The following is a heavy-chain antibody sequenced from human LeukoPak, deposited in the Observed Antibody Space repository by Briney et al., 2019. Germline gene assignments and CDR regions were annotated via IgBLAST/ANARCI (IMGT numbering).Heavy chain of an antibody. CDR2: INWNGGST. D-gene: IGHD2-2*01. J-gene: IGHJ6*03. V-gene: IGHV3-20*04. Sequence: GGSLRLSRAASGFTFDDYGMSWVRQAPGKGLEWVSGINWNGGSTGYADSVKGRFTISRDNAKNSLYLQMNSLTAEDTALYYCARAEGCSSTSCYLPYYYYMDVWGKGTTVTVSS. CDR1: GFTFDDYG. CDR3: ARAEGCSSTSCYLPYYYYMDV.